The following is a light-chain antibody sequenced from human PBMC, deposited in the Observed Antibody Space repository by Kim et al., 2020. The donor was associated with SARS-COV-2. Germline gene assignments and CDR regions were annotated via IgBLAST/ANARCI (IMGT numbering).Light chain of an antibody. J-gene: IGLJ7*01. CDR2: EDN. CDR1: SGSIASNY. CDR3: QSYDSSLSV. Sequence: GKTVTISCTRSSGSIASNYVQWYQQRPGSSPTTVIYEDNQRPSGVPDRFSGSIDSSSNSASLTISGLKLEDEADYYCQSYDSSLSVFGGGTQLTVL. V-gene: IGLV6-57*01.